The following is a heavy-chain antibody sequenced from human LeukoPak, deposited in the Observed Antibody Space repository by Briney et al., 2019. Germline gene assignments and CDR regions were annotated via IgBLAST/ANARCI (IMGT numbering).Heavy chain of an antibody. CDR2: IYYSGST. V-gene: IGHV4-59*01. CDR3: ARAGYSYGLDY. Sequence: SETLSLTCTVSGGSISSYYWSWIRQPPGKGLECIGYIYYSGSTNYNPSLKSRVTISVDTSKNQFSLKLNSVTAADTAVYYCARAGYSYGLDYWGQGTLVTVSS. J-gene: IGHJ4*02. D-gene: IGHD5-18*01. CDR1: GGSISSYY.